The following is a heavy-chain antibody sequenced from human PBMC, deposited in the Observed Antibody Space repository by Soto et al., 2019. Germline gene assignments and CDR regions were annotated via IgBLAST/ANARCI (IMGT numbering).Heavy chain of an antibody. J-gene: IGHJ4*02. CDR2: ISGSGGST. D-gene: IGHD6-13*01. CDR1: GFTFSSYA. V-gene: IGHV3-23*01. CDR3: AKDRRPPLRYSSSWSENDY. Sequence: GGSLRLSCAASGFTFSSYAMSWVRQAPGKGLEWVSAISGSGGSTYYADSVKGRFTISKDNSKNTLYLQMNSLRAEDTAVYYCAKDRRPPLRYSSSWSENDYWGQGTLVTVSS.